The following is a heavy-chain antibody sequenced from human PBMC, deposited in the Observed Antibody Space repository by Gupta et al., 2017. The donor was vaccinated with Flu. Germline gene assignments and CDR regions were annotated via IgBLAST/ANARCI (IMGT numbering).Heavy chain of an antibody. D-gene: IGHD6-25*01. J-gene: IGHJ4*02. V-gene: IGHV3-23*01. CDR3: AKDVGNNFYSSAWTS. CDR2: VSGTSMYT. Sequence: EVKLLESGGGLVQPGGSLRLSCEASGFTFSGYGMTWVRKAPGKGLEWVASVSGTSMYTYYSNSVKGRFTVSRDNSRDTLYLQMDSLGAEDTAVYYCAKDVGNNFYSSAWTSWGQGTLVTVSA. CDR1: GFTFSGYG.